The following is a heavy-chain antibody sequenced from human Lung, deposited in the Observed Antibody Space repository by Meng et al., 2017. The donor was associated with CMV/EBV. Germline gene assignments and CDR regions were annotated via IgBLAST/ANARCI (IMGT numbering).Heavy chain of an antibody. CDR3: ARDNSIIADYGMDV. CDR1: GFTFSSYW. J-gene: IGHJ6*02. V-gene: IGHV3-7*01. D-gene: IGHD2-21*01. CDR2: IKQDGSEK. Sequence: GESXKISXAASGFTFSSYWMSWVRQAPGKGLEWVANIKQDGSEKYYVDSVKGRFTISRDNAKNSLYLQMNSLRAEDTAVYYCARDNSIIADYGMDVWGQGTXVTVSS.